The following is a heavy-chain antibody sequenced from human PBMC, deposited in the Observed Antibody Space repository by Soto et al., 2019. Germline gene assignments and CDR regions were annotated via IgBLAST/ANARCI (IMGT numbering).Heavy chain of an antibody. J-gene: IGHJ4*02. CDR3: ARAPDS. CDR1: GGSIISTNW. V-gene: IGHV4-4*02. CDR2: IYHSGST. Sequence: PSETLSLTCAGSGGSIISTNWWSWVREPPGQGLEWIGEIYHSGSTNYNPSLTSRVTISVDKSKNQFSLKLDSVTAADTAVYFCARAPDSWGQGTLVTVSP.